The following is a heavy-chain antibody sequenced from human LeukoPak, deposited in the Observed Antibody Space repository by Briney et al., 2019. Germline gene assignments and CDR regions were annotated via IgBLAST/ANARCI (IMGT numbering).Heavy chain of an antibody. J-gene: IGHJ4*02. V-gene: IGHV3-21*01. CDR1: GFTFRSYS. CDR2: ISSSSRYI. CDR3: ATSRPIFGVVTLAY. Sequence: GGSLRLSCAASGFTFRSYSMNWVRQAPGKGLEWVSAISSSSRYIYYADSVKGRFTISRDNAMTALSLKMNSLRAEDTAVYYCATSRPIFGVVTLAYWGQGTLVTVSS. D-gene: IGHD3-3*01.